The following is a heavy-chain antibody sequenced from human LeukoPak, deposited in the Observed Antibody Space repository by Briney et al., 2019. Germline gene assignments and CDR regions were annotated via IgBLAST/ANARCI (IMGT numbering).Heavy chain of an antibody. CDR3: ARDLGFGYFDY. Sequence: PSETLSLTCTVSGGSISSYYWSWTRQPPEKGQEWIGDIYYSGNTNYNPSLKSRVTISVHTSKTHFSLKLSSVTAADTAVYYCARDLGFGYFDYWGQGTLVTVSS. V-gene: IGHV4-59*01. D-gene: IGHD3-16*01. J-gene: IGHJ4*02. CDR1: GGSISSYY. CDR2: IYYSGNT.